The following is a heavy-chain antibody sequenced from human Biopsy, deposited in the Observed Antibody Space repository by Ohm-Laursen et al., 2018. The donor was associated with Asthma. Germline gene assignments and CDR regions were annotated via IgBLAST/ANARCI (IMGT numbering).Heavy chain of an antibody. Sequence: TLSLTWTVSGGSISSYYWSWIRQPPGKGLEWIGYIYYSGSTNYNPSLKSRVTISVDTSKNQFSLKLSSVTAADTAVYYCARGRITMIGGWFDPWGQGTLVTVSS. D-gene: IGHD3-22*01. CDR2: IYYSGST. CDR3: ARGRITMIGGWFDP. CDR1: GGSISSYY. J-gene: IGHJ5*02. V-gene: IGHV4-59*01.